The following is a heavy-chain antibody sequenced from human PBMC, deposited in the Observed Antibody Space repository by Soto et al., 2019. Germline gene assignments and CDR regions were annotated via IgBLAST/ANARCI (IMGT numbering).Heavy chain of an antibody. CDR1: GGTFSSYA. Sequence: QVQLVQSGAEVKKPGSSVKVSCKAPGGTFSSYAISWVRQAPGQGLEWMGGIIPIFGTANYAQKFQGRVTITADESTSTGYMELSSLRSEDTAVYYCARSQGGSSSLDIYYCYYYGMGVWGQGTTVTVSS. J-gene: IGHJ6*02. D-gene: IGHD2-15*01. V-gene: IGHV1-69*01. CDR2: IIPIFGTA. CDR3: ARSQGGSSSLDIYYCYYYGMGV.